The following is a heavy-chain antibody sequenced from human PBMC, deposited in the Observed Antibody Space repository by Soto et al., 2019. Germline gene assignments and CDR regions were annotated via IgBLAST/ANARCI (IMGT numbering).Heavy chain of an antibody. V-gene: IGHV4-59*01. CDR1: GDSINSTF. Sequence: SLTCPVSGDSINSTFWNWIRQSPSKGLEWIGYIHDSGSTNQNPSLKSRVTISIDTSKNQFSLTLTSVTAADTAVYYCARGRAVTGSFYFDYWGQGTLVTVSS. D-gene: IGHD6-19*01. CDR3: ARGRAVTGSFYFDY. CDR2: IHDSGST. J-gene: IGHJ4*02.